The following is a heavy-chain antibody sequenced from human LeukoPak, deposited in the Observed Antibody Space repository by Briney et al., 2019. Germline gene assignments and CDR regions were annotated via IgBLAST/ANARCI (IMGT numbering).Heavy chain of an antibody. CDR1: GFALGSNY. V-gene: IGHV3-53*01. D-gene: IGHD1-14*01. Sequence: PGGSLRLSCVASGFALGSNYMSWVRQAPGKGLEWVSLIYSGGAIRYADSVKGRFTISGDSSKNTLFLQMNDLTVEDTARYYCARRPGNWGQGILVTVSS. J-gene: IGHJ4*02. CDR3: ARRPGN. CDR2: IYSGGAI.